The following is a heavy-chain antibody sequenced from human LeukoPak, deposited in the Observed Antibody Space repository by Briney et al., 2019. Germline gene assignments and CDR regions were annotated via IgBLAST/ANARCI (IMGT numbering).Heavy chain of an antibody. D-gene: IGHD6-6*01. CDR2: IYYSGST. J-gene: IGHJ4*02. CDR1: GGSISSSSYY. Sequence: PSETLSLTCTVSGGSISSSSYYWGWIRQPPGKGLEWIGSIYYSGSTYYNPSLKSRVTISVDTSKNQFSLKLSSVTAADTAVYYCSTGYSSSGAFDYWGQGTLVTVSS. V-gene: IGHV4-39*01. CDR3: STGYSSSGAFDY.